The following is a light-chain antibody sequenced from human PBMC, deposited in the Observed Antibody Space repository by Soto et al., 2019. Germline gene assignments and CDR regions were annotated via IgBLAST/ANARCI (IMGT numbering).Light chain of an antibody. CDR2: GNS. CDR3: QSYDSSLSARFV. CDR1: SSNIGAGYD. J-gene: IGLJ1*01. Sequence: QSVLTQPPSVSGAPGQRVTISCTGSSSNIGAGYDVHWYQQLPGTAPKLLIYGNSTRPSGVPDRFSGSKSGTSASLAITGLQAEDEADYYCQSYDSSLSARFVFGTGTKVTVL. V-gene: IGLV1-40*01.